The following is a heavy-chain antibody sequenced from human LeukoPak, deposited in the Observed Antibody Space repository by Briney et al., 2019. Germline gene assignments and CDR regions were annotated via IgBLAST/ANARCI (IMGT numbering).Heavy chain of an antibody. CDR2: IYSGGST. CDR1: EFSFSSYG. Sequence: GGSLRLSCAASEFSFSSYGMHWVRQAPGKGLEWVSVIYSGGSTYYADSVKGRFTISRDNSKNTLYLQMNSLRAEDTAVYYCAREDSILDYWGQGTLVTVSS. V-gene: IGHV3-66*01. D-gene: IGHD2-21*01. CDR3: AREDSILDY. J-gene: IGHJ4*02.